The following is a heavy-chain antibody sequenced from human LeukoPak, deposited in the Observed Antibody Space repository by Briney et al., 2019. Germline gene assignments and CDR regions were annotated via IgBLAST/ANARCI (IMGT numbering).Heavy chain of an antibody. J-gene: IGHJ4*02. V-gene: IGHV1-46*01. Sequence: ASVKVSCKASGYTFTSYYMHWVRQAPGQGLEWMGIINPSGGSTSYAQKFQGRVTMARDTSTSTVYMELSSLRSEDTAVYYCARAPHVQQLWIDCWGQGTLVTVSS. D-gene: IGHD5-18*01. CDR2: INPSGGST. CDR3: ARAPHVQQLWIDC. CDR1: GYTFTSYY.